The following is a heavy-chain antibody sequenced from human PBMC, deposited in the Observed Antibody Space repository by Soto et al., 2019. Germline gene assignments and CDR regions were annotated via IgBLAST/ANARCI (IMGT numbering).Heavy chain of an antibody. CDR2: IIRIFGTA. CDR3: ASHYCCSGISSRFGYYYYGRDL. Sequence: QVQLVQSGAEVKKPGASVKVSCKASGGTFSSYSISWVRQAPGQGLEWMGGIIRIFGTADYAQRFQGRVTITADESTSTAYIELSSLRSEDTAVYYSASHYCCSGISSRFGYYYYGRDLWGQGTTVTVS. V-gene: IGHV1-69*12. D-gene: IGHD3-10*02. J-gene: IGHJ6*02. CDR1: GGTFSSYS.